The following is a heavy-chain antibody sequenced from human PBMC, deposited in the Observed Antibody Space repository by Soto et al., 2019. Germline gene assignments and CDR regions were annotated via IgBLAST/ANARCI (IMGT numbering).Heavy chain of an antibody. J-gene: IGHJ4*02. CDR2: ISSSSSYI. V-gene: IGHV3-21*01. CDR1: GFTFSSYS. Sequence: PGGSLRLSCAASGFTFSSYSMNWVRQAPGKGLEWVSSISSSSSYIYYADSVKGRFTISRDNAKNSLYLQMNSLRVEDTAVYYCARSGITGTSPFDYWGQGTLVTVSS. D-gene: IGHD1-7*01. CDR3: ARSGITGTSPFDY.